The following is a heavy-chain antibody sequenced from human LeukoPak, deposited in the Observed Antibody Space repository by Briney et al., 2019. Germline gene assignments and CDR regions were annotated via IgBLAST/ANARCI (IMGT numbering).Heavy chain of an antibody. D-gene: IGHD2-8*02. Sequence: GRSLRLSCAASGFTFSSYGMHWVRQAPGKGLEWVAVISYDGSNKYCADSVKGRFTISRDNSKNTLYLQMNSLRAEDTAVYYCAKDAAAADTGHYWGQGTLVTVSS. J-gene: IGHJ4*02. CDR2: ISYDGSNK. CDR1: GFTFSSYG. CDR3: AKDAAAADTGHY. V-gene: IGHV3-30*18.